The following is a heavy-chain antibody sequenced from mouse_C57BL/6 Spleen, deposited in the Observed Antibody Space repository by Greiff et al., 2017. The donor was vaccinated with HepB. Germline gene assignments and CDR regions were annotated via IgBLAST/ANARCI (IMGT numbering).Heavy chain of an antibody. V-gene: IGHV1-82*01. CDR3: AIDYYGSTRYFDV. Sequence: QVQLQQSGPELVKPGASVKISCKASGYAFSSSWMNWVKQRPGKGLEWIGRIYPGDGDTNYNQKFKGKATLTVDKSSSTAYMQLSSLTSEDSAVYYCAIDYYGSTRYFDVWGTGTTVTVSS. CDR2: IYPGDGDT. CDR1: GYAFSSSW. J-gene: IGHJ1*03. D-gene: IGHD1-1*01.